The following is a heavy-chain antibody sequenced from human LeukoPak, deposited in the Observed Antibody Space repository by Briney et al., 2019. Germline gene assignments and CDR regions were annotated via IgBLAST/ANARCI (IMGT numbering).Heavy chain of an antibody. D-gene: IGHD2-8*01. Sequence: GRSLRLSCAASGFTFSTYWMHWVRQAPGKGLVWVPRISSDGSSTSYADSVKGRFTISRDNAKNTLYVQMNSLRAEDTALYYCARLQLSRYCTNGVCYTGGNTWGQGTLVTVSS. J-gene: IGHJ5*02. V-gene: IGHV3-74*01. CDR3: ARLQLSRYCTNGVCYTGGNT. CDR2: ISSDGSST. CDR1: GFTFSTYW.